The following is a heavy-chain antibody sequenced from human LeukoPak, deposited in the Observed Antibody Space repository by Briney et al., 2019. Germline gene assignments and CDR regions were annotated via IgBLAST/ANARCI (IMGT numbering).Heavy chain of an antibody. D-gene: IGHD6-19*01. CDR2: IKQDGSEK. CDR3: ARDRRAVAVGH. V-gene: IGHV3-7*04. Sequence: GGSLRLSCAASGFTFTNYWMSWVRQAPGKGLEWVANIKQDGSEKYYVDSVKGRFTISRDNAKNSLSLQMNSLRGEDTAVYYCARDRRAVAVGHWGQGTLVNVSS. J-gene: IGHJ1*01. CDR1: GFTFTNYW.